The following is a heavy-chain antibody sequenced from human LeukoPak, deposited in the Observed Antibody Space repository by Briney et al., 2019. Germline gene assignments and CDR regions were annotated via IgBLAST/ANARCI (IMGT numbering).Heavy chain of an antibody. V-gene: IGHV4-38-2*01. CDR3: ARYCSSTSCAGY. CDR1: GYSISSGYY. CDR2: IYHSGST. Sequence: SETLSLTCAVSGYSISSGYYWGWIRQPPGKGLEWIGSIYHSGSTYYNPSLKSRATISVDTSKNQFSLKLSSVTAADTAVYYCARYCSSTSCAGYWGQGTLVTVSS. D-gene: IGHD2-2*01. J-gene: IGHJ4*02.